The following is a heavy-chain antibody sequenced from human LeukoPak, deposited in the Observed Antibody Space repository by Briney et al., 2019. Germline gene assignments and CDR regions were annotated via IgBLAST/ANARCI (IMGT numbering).Heavy chain of an antibody. CDR2: INHSGST. CDR3: ARRIYSSSFYFDY. D-gene: IGHD6-6*01. CDR1: GGSFSGYY. Sequence: PSETLSLTCAVYGGSFSGYYWSWIRQPPGKGLEWIGEINHSGSTNYNPSLKSRVTISVDTSKNQFSLKLSSVTAADTAVYYCARRIYSSSFYFDYWGQGTLVTVSS. V-gene: IGHV4-34*01. J-gene: IGHJ4*02.